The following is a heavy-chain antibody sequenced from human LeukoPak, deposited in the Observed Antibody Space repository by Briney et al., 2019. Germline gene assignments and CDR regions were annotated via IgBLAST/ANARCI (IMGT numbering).Heavy chain of an antibody. D-gene: IGHD3-22*01. CDR3: ARDRTSGYNWFDP. V-gene: IGHV1-2*02. CDR2: INPNSGDT. Sequence: ASVKVSCKASGYTFTGYYMHWVRQAPGQGLEWMGWINPNSGDTNYAQKFQGRVTMTRDTSISTAYMELSRLTSDDTATYYCARDRTSGYNWFDPWGQGTLVTASS. J-gene: IGHJ5*02. CDR1: GYTFTGYY.